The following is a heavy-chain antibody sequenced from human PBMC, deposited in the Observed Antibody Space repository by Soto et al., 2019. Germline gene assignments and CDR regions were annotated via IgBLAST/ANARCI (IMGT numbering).Heavy chain of an antibody. J-gene: IGHJ6*02. CDR1: GSTFPGYF. CDR3: AREVAPEGYYYGMDV. Sequence: VSVRVSCPASGSTFPGYFMHWVRQAPDQGLEWMGWINPNSGGTNYAQKVQGWVTMTRDTSISTAYMELSRLRSDDTAVYYCAREVAPEGYYYGMDVWGQGTTVTVSS. V-gene: IGHV1-2*04. CDR2: INPNSGGT. D-gene: IGHD2-15*01.